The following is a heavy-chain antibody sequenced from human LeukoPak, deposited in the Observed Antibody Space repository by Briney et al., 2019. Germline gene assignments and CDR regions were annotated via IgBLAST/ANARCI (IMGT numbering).Heavy chain of an antibody. CDR3: ARAEQQLVKVWFDP. J-gene: IGHJ5*02. D-gene: IGHD6-13*01. V-gene: IGHV4-61*08. Sequence: SETLSLTCTVSGGSISSGDYYRSWIRQPPGKGLEWIGYIYYSGSTNYNPSLKSRVTISVDTSKNQFSLKLSSVTAADTAVYYCARAEQQLVKVWFDPWGQGTLVTVSS. CDR2: IYYSGST. CDR1: GGSISSGDYY.